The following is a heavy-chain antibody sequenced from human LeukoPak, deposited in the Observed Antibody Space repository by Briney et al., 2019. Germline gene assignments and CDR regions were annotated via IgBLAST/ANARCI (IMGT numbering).Heavy chain of an antibody. CDR3: ARDLNSGWYNFDY. D-gene: IGHD6-19*01. CDR1: GYTFTGYY. V-gene: IGHV1-2*02. Sequence: ASVKVSCKASGYTFTGYYMHWVRQAPGQGLEWMGWINPNSGGTNYAQKFQGRVTMTRDTSIGTAYMELSRLRSDDTAVYYCARDLNSGWYNFDYWGQGTLVTVSS. CDR2: INPNSGGT. J-gene: IGHJ4*02.